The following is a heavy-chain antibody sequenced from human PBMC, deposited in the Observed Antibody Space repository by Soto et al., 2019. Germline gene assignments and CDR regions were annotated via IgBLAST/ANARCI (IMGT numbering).Heavy chain of an antibody. J-gene: IGHJ4*01. D-gene: IGHD1-26*01. V-gene: IGHV3-73*02. Sequence: EVQLVESGGGLVQPGESLKLSCAASGFTLSGSAVHWVRQASGKGLEWVGRIRSKTHSYATEYIASVKGRFTMSRDDSNNTWYRQMNGVKSDDTAVYDCTRSGGSYSFGYWGHGTLVTVSS. CDR3: TRSGGSYSFGY. CDR2: IRSKTHSYAT. CDR1: GFTLSGSA.